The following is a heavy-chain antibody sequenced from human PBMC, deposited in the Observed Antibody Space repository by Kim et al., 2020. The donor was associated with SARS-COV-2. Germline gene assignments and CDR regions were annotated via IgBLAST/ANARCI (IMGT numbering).Heavy chain of an antibody. CDR1: GFTFSPFA. CDR3: ARNYGSATMIGDV. J-gene: IGHJ3*01. D-gene: IGHD3-10*01. V-gene: IGHV3-33*01. CDR2: IRSDESKR. Sequence: GGSLRLSCTASGFTFSPFAMHWVSQAPGKGLEWVAVIRSDESKRYYAESVKDRFTISRDNSKNTLYLQMNSLRAEDTAIYFCARNYGSATMIGDVWGLGTVVTVSS.